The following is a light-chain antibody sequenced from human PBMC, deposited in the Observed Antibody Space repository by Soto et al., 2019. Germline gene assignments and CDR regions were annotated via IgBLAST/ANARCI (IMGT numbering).Light chain of an antibody. Sequence: EIVLTESPGTLSLYQGERATLSCRASQSVSSYLAWYQQKPGQAPRLLMYEASTRATGIPARFSGGGSGTDFTPTISSLEPEDFAVYYCQQRSDWPWTFGQGTKVDIK. CDR2: EAS. CDR3: QQRSDWPWT. V-gene: IGKV3-11*01. CDR1: QSVSSY. J-gene: IGKJ1*01.